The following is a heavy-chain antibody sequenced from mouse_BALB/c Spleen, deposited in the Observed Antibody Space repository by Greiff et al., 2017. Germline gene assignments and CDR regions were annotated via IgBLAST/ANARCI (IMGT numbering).Heavy chain of an antibody. V-gene: IGHV5-6-5*01. CDR1: GFTFSSYA. CDR3: ARGGTTVVADWYFDV. D-gene: IGHD1-1*01. CDR2: ISSGGST. Sequence: EVHLVESGGGLVKPGGSLKLSCAASGFTFSSYAMSWVRQTPEKRLEWVASISSGGSTYYPDSVKGRFTISRDNARNILYLQMSSLRSEDTAMYYCARGGTTVVADWYFDVWGAGTTVTVSS. J-gene: IGHJ1*01.